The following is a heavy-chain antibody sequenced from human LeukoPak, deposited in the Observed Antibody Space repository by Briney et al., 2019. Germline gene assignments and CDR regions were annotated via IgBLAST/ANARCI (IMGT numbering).Heavy chain of an antibody. CDR2: ISYSGGST. D-gene: IGHD3-22*01. CDR3: AKNPTYYDSSGYYVI. Sequence: PGGSLRLSCAASGFTFSTYSMNWVRQAPGKGLEWVSAISYSGGSTYYADSVKGLFTISRDNSKNTLYLQMNSLRAEDRAVYYCAKNPTYYDSSGYYVIWGEGALVTVSS. CDR1: GFTFSTYS. V-gene: IGHV3-23*01. J-gene: IGHJ4*02.